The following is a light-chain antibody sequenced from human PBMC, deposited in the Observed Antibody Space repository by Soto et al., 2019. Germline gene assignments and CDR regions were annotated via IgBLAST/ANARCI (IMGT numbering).Light chain of an antibody. Sequence: DIQMTLSPSSLSASVGDRVTITCRASESIARHLNWYQQKPGKAPKLLIYAASSLQNGVPSRFRGGGSGTDFTLTISNLQPEDFATYYCQQTYTALSFTFGQGTRLEIK. J-gene: IGKJ5*01. CDR2: AAS. CDR3: QQTYTALSFT. V-gene: IGKV1-39*01. CDR1: ESIARH.